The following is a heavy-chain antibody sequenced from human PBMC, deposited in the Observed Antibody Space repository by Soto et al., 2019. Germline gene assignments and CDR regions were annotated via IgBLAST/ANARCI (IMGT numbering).Heavy chain of an antibody. Sequence: ASVKVSCKTSEYTFTGYYLHWVRQAPGQGLEWMGWINPNGGGTIYAQKFQGRLTMTRDTSITTAYMELSRLRSDDTAFYYCATSSDWSPLLDYWGQGTQVTV. V-gene: IGHV1-2*02. CDR1: EYTFTGYY. CDR3: ATSSDWSPLLDY. CDR2: INPNGGGT. J-gene: IGHJ4*02. D-gene: IGHD6-19*01.